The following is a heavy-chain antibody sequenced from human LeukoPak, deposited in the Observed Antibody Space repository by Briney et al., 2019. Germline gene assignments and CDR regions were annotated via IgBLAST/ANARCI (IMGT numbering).Heavy chain of an antibody. CDR1: GGSISSYY. D-gene: IGHD6-13*01. V-gene: IGHV4-34*01. CDR2: INHSGST. Sequence: SETLSLTCTVSGGSISSYYWSWIRQPPGKGLEWIGEINHSGSTNYNPSLKSRVTISVDTSKNQFSLKLSSVTAADTAVYYCARSSTAAAGLYFDYWGQGTLVTVSS. CDR3: ARSSTAAAGLYFDY. J-gene: IGHJ4*02.